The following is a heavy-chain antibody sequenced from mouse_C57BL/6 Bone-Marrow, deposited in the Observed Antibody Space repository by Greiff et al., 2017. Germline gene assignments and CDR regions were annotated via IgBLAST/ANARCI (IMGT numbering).Heavy chain of an antibody. CDR1: GYAFSSYW. CDR3: ARCRSTVVATEALDY. D-gene: IGHD1-1*01. Sequence: VKLQQSGAELVKPGASVKISCKASGYAFSSYWMNWVKQRPGTGLEWLGQVYPGDGDTNYNGKFKGKATLTADKSSSTAYMQLSSLTSADSAVYFCARCRSTVVATEALDYWGQGTLVTVSS. J-gene: IGHJ4*01. CDR2: VYPGDGDT. V-gene: IGHV1-80*01.